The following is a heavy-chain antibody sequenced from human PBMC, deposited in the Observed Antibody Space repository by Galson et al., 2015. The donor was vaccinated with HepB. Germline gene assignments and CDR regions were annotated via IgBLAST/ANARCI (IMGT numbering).Heavy chain of an antibody. Sequence: SLRLSCAASGFTFSSYAMHWVRQAPGKGLEYVSAISSNGGSTYYANSVKGRFTISRDNSKNTLYLQMGSLRAEDMAVYYCARSSFSGRLGAPLGVWGQGTTVTVSS. V-gene: IGHV3-64*01. J-gene: IGHJ6*02. CDR1: GFTFSSYA. D-gene: IGHD3-16*01. CDR2: ISSNGGST. CDR3: ARSSFSGRLGAPLGV.